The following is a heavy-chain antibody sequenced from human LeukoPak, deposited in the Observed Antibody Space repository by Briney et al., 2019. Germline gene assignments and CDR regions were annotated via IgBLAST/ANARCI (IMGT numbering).Heavy chain of an antibody. Sequence: ASVKVSCKASGYATDYYIHWVRRAPGPGLEWMGWISPNSGGTIYARNFRGRGTMTRDTSIATVYLELRRLRSDDAAVYYCAYYDYNIYPYWGQGTLVTVSS. V-gene: IGHV1-2*02. CDR1: GYATDYY. CDR3: AYYDYNIYPY. J-gene: IGHJ4*02. CDR2: ISPNSGGT. D-gene: IGHD5-12*01.